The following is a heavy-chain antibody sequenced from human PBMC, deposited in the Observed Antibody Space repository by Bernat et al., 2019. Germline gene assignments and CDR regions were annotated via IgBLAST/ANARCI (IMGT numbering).Heavy chain of an antibody. CDR1: GYTLTELS. Sequence: QVQLVQSGAEVKKPGVSVKVSCKVSGYTLTELSMHWVRQAPGKGLEWMGGFDPEDGETIYAQKFQGRVTMTEDTSTDTAYMELSSLRSEDTAVYYCATVSRYYYGSGSYFFDYWGQGTLVTVSS. CDR3: ATVSRYYYGSGSYFFDY. CDR2: FDPEDGET. J-gene: IGHJ4*02. V-gene: IGHV1-24*01. D-gene: IGHD3-10*01.